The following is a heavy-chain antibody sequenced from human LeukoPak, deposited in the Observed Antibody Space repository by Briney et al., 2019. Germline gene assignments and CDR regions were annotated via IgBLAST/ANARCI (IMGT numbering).Heavy chain of an antibody. J-gene: IGHJ3*02. Sequence: PGGSLRLSCAASGFTFSSYAMHWVRQAPGKGLEWVAVISYDGSNKYYADSVKGRFTISRDNSKNTLYLQMNSLRAEDTAVYYCASLLTHDAFDIWGQGTMVTVSS. D-gene: IGHD4-23*01. CDR2: ISYDGSNK. CDR3: ASLLTHDAFDI. V-gene: IGHV3-30-3*01. CDR1: GFTFSSYA.